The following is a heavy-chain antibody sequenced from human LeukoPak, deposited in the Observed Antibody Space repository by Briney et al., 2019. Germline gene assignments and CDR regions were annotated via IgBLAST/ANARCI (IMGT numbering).Heavy chain of an antibody. CDR1: GFTFSRRW. CDR2: MKNDGSEE. CDR3: AALDTATTTAGY. Sequence: GGSLRLSCAASGFTFSRRWMSWVRQAPGEGVEWVACMKNDGSEEYYVDSVKGRFTISRDNARNSLFLQMNSLRAEDTAVYYCAALDTATTTAGYWGQGTLVTVSS. J-gene: IGHJ4*02. D-gene: IGHD5-18*01. V-gene: IGHV3-7*01.